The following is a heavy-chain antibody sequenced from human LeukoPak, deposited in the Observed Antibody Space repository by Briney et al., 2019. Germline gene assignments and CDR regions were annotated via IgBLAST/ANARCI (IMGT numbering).Heavy chain of an antibody. D-gene: IGHD1-26*01. Sequence: GGTLRLSCAASGFTFSDYGISWVRQAPGKGLEWVSAISASGTYTYYADSVKGRFTISRDNSKNTLYLQMNSLRAEDTALYYCAKYGRLYYFDYWGQGTLVTVSS. V-gene: IGHV3-23*01. CDR1: GFTFSDYG. CDR2: ISASGTYT. CDR3: AKYGRLYYFDY. J-gene: IGHJ4*02.